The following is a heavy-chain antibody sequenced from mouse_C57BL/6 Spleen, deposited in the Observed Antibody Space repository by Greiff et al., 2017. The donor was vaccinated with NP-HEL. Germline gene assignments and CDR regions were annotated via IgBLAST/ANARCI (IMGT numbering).Heavy chain of an antibody. CDR3: AREGENWAAMDY. D-gene: IGHD4-1*01. J-gene: IGHJ4*01. Sequence: QVQLKQSGPELVKPGASVKISCKASGYAFSSSWMNWVKQRPGKGLEWIGRIYPGDGDTNYNGKFKGKATLTADKSSSTAYMQLSSLTSEDSAVYFCAREGENWAAMDYWGQGTSVTVSS. CDR2: IYPGDGDT. CDR1: GYAFSSSW. V-gene: IGHV1-82*01.